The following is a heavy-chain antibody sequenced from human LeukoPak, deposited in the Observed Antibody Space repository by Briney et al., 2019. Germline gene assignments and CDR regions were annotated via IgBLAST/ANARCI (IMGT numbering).Heavy chain of an antibody. CDR1: GGSISSGDYY. Sequence: SETLSLTCTVSGGSISSGDYYWTWIRQPPGKGLHWMGYIFYSGSMYYNPSLKSRLTISVDTSKNQFSLKLRSVTAADMAVYYCARQTTVISFDYWGQGALVTVSS. V-gene: IGHV4-30-4*01. CDR2: IFYSGSM. CDR3: ARQTTVISFDY. J-gene: IGHJ4*02. D-gene: IGHD4-17*01.